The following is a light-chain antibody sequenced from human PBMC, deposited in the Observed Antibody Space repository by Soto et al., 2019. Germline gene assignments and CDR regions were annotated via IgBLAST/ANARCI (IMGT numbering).Light chain of an antibody. CDR1: SSNIGSNT. Sequence: QPVLTQPPSASGTPGQRVTISCSGSSSNIGSNTVSWYQQLPGTAPKLLIYSTNERPSGVPDRLSGSKSGTSASLAISGLQSEDESDYYCAAWDDSLNGVVFGGGTKLTVL. CDR3: AAWDDSLNGVV. V-gene: IGLV1-44*01. CDR2: STN. J-gene: IGLJ2*01.